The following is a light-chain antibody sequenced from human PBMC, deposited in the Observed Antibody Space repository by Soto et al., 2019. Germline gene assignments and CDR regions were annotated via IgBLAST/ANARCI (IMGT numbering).Light chain of an antibody. J-gene: IGKJ5*01. CDR3: QQFYSSPIT. CDR1: QSVLYSSTNENY. Sequence: DIVMTQSPDSLAVSLGERATINCKSSQSVLYSSTNENYLAWYQQKPGQPPKLLIYWASARESGVPDRFSGSGSGTDFTLTISSLQAEDVAVYYCQQFYSSPITFGQGTRLEIK. V-gene: IGKV4-1*01. CDR2: WAS.